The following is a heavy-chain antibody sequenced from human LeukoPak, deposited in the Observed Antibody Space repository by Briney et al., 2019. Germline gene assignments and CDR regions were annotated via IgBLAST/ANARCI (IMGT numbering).Heavy chain of an antibody. V-gene: IGHV4-61*01. J-gene: IGHJ4*02. CDR1: GDSISSSSYY. Sequence: SETLSLTCTVSGDSISSSSYYWGWIRQPPGKGLEWIGYIYYSGSTNYNPSLKSRVTISVDTSKNQFSLKLSSVTAADTAVYYCARDQLATAAGLDYWGQGTLVTVSS. CDR3: ARDQLATAAGLDY. D-gene: IGHD6-13*01. CDR2: IYYSGST.